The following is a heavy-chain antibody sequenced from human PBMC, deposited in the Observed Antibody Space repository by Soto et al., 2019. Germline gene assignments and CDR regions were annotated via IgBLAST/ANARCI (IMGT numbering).Heavy chain of an antibody. CDR3: ARDPQYSTSSQVFDS. V-gene: IGHV1-18*01. Sequence: QVPLVQSGAEVKKPGASVKVCCKASGYTFTTYAISWVRQAPGHGLEWMGRISTYNGNTKYAQKLQGRVTMTTDTSTSTAYMELRSLRSDDTAVYYCARDPQYSTSSQVFDSWGQGTLVTVSS. CDR2: ISTYNGNT. CDR1: GYTFTTYA. D-gene: IGHD6-6*01. J-gene: IGHJ4*02.